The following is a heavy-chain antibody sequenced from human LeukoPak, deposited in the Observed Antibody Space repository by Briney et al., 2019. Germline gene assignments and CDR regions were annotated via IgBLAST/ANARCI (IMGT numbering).Heavy chain of an antibody. CDR1: GFTFSSYW. D-gene: IGHD4-17*01. CDR2: ISPDGRTT. V-gene: IGHV3-74*01. CDR3: LDYDLR. Sequence: TGGSLRLSCAASGFTFSSYWMHWVRHAPGKGLVWFSCISPDGRTTTYADSVKGRFTISRDNAKNTLYLQMDSLRAEYTALYYCLDYDLRWGQGTLVTVSS. J-gene: IGHJ4*02.